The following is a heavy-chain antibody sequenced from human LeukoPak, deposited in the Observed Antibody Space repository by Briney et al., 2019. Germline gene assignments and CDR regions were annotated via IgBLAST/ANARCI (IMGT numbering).Heavy chain of an antibody. Sequence: GGSLRLSCVASGFTFSSYAMSWVRQAPGKGLEWVSGISDSGGSTYYADSVKGRFTISGDNSKNTLFLQMNSLRPEDTAVYYCSSAASGQPDYWGQGTLVIVSS. CDR1: GFTFSSYA. CDR2: ISDSGGST. D-gene: IGHD6-13*01. V-gene: IGHV3-23*01. J-gene: IGHJ4*02. CDR3: SSAASGQPDY.